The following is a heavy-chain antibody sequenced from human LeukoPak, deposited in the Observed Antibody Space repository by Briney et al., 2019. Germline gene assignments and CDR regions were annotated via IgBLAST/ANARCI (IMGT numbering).Heavy chain of an antibody. V-gene: IGHV4-28*01. J-gene: IGHJ3*01. CDR2: IYHSGSG. CDR1: GYSISNDYY. CDR3: TRKATTGPTKAAFDV. D-gene: IGHD4-17*01. Sequence: SDTLSLTCAVSGYSISNDYYWGWIRQPPGRGLEWIRHIYHSGSGYYNPSLKSRVAMSVDTSKNQFSLKLSSVTAVDTAVYYCTRKATTGPTKAAFDVWGQGTMVTVSS.